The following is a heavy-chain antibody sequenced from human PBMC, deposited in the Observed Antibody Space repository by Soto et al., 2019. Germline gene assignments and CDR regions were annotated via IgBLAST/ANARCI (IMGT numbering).Heavy chain of an antibody. CDR3: TRDLDYDYYYGMDV. Sequence: PGGSLRLSCTASGFTFGDYAMSWFRQAPGKGLEWVGFIRSRAYGGTTEYAASVKGRFTISRDDSKSIAYLQMNSLKTEDTAVYYCTRDLDYDYYYGMDVWGQGTTVTVSS. D-gene: IGHD3-9*01. CDR2: IRSRAYGGTT. V-gene: IGHV3-49*03. J-gene: IGHJ6*02. CDR1: GFTFGDYA.